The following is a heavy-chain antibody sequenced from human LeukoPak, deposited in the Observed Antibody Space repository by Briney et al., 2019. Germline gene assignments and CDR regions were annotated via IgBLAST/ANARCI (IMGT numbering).Heavy chain of an antibody. J-gene: IGHJ4*02. CDR2: SRSKTYGGTT. D-gene: IGHD2-2*01. CDR3: TRSRQLDY. Sequence: GGSLRLSCTASGFTFGNYTMSWVRQAPGKGLEWVGCSRSKTYGGTTEYAASVKGRFTISRDDSKSIAYLQMNSLKTEDTAVYYCTRSRQLDYWGQGTLVTVSS. V-gene: IGHV3-49*04. CDR1: GFTFGNYT.